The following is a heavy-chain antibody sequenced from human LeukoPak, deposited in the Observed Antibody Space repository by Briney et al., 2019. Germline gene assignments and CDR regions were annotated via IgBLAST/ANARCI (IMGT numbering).Heavy chain of an antibody. Sequence: GGSLRLSCAASGFTFSSYSMNWVRQAPGKGLEWVSYISSSSSTIYYADSVKGRFTISRDNAKNSLYLQMKSLRDEDTAVYYCASAGAGGAFDYWGQGTLVTVSS. CDR2: ISSSSSTI. CDR1: GFTFSSYS. V-gene: IGHV3-48*02. J-gene: IGHJ4*02. CDR3: ASAGAGGAFDY. D-gene: IGHD3-10*01.